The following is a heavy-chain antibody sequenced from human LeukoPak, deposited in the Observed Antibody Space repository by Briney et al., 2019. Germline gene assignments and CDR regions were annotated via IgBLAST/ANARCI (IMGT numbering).Heavy chain of an antibody. CDR1: GFTFSSYW. Sequence: GGSLRLSCAASGFTFSSYWMNWVRQAPGKGLEWVANINQDGSAKYYVDSVKGRFTFSRDNAKNSLYLQMNSLRAEDTAVYYCASLVSSWYDPFDYWGQGTLVTVSS. D-gene: IGHD6-13*01. CDR3: ASLVSSWYDPFDY. CDR2: INQDGSAK. J-gene: IGHJ4*02. V-gene: IGHV3-7*01.